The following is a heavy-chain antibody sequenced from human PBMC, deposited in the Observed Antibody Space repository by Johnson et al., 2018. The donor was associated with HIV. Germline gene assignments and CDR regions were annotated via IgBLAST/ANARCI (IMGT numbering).Heavy chain of an antibody. J-gene: IGHJ3*01. Sequence: VQLVESGGGVVQPGRSLRVSCAASGFSFGSYGMHWVRQAPGKGLEWVSGINWNGGSTGYADSVKGRFTISRDNAKKSLYLQMNSLRAEDTALYYCARDGRDLVTRGGFDVWGPGTVVTVSS. CDR3: ARDGRDLVTRGGFDV. CDR1: GFSFGSYG. CDR2: INWNGGST. D-gene: IGHD5-18*01. V-gene: IGHV3-20*04.